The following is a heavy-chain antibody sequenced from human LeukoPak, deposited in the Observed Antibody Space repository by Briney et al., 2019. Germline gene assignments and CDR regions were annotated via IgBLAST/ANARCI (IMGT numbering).Heavy chain of an antibody. D-gene: IGHD3-22*01. CDR3: ARRSDPHRAYYYDSSGDYSRRYFDY. J-gene: IGHJ4*02. CDR2: INHSGST. CDR1: GGSFSAYY. V-gene: IGHV4-34*01. Sequence: SETLSLTCAVYGGSFSAYYWSWIRQPPGKGLEWIGEINHSGSTNYNPSLKSRVTISVDTSKNQFSLKLSSVTAADTAVYYCARRSDPHRAYYYDSSGDYSRRYFDYWGQGTLVTVSS.